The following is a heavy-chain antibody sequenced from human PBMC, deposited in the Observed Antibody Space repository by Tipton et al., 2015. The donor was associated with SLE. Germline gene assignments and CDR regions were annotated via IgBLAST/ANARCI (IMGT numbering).Heavy chain of an antibody. J-gene: IGHJ4*02. CDR2: IYTSGST. Sequence: TLSLTCTVSGGSISSGSYYWSWIRQPAGKGLEWIGYIYTSGSTNYNPSLKSRVTISVDTSKNQFSLKLTSVTAADTAVYYCARGSGYSDYWGQGTLVTVSS. V-gene: IGHV4-61*09. CDR1: GGSISSGSYY. CDR3: ARGSGYSDY. D-gene: IGHD3-22*01.